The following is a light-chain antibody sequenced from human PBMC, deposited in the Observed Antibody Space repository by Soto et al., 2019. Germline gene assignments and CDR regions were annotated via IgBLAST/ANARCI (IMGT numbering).Light chain of an antibody. CDR1: QGISTY. CDR2: AAS. CDR3: QKYNSAPWT. J-gene: IGKJ1*01. V-gene: IGKV1-27*01. Sequence: DIPMTKSPSSLSASVGDRVTITCRASQGISTYLAWYQQKPGKVPKLLIYAASTWQSGVPSRFSDSGSCTDFTLTISSLQPVYFATYCCQKYNSAPWTCGQGTKMEIK.